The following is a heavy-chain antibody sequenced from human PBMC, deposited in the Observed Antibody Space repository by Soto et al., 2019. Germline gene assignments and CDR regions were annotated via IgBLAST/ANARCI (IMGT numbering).Heavy chain of an antibody. CDR3: TRYPYTSRYSYFGMDV. CDR2: IRSKAYGETT. V-gene: IGHV3-49*03. CDR1: GFTFGDYA. J-gene: IGHJ6*02. Sequence: GGSLRLSCTCFGFTFGDYAISWSRQAPGKGLEWVGVIRSKAYGETTDYGASVKGRFTILRDDSKSIAYLQLNSLQSEDTGVYYCTRYPYTSRYSYFGMDVWGHGTAVTVSS. D-gene: IGHD2-2*01.